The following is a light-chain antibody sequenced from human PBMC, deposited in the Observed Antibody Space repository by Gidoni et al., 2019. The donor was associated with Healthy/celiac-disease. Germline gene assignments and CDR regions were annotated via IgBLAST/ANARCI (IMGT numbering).Light chain of an antibody. CDR2: AAS. CDR3: QQYYSYPWT. J-gene: IGKJ1*01. Sequence: AIRMTQSPSSFSASTGDRVTIPCRASQGISSYLAWYQQKPGKAPKLLIYAASTLQSGVPSRFSGSGSGTDFTLTISCLQSEDFATYYCQQYYSYPWTIGQGTKVEIK. V-gene: IGKV1-8*01. CDR1: QGISSY.